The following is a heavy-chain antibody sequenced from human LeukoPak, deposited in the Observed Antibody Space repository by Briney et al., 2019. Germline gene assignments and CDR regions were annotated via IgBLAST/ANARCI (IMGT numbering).Heavy chain of an antibody. V-gene: IGHV3-48*04. CDR1: GFTFSSYG. J-gene: IGHJ4*02. CDR2: ISSSGSTI. D-gene: IGHD2-15*01. Sequence: GGSLRLSCAASGFTFSSYGMHWVRQAPGKGLEWVSYISSSGSTIYYADSVKGRFTISRDNATKSLYLQMNSLRAEDKAVYYCARDCSGGSCYSPFDYWGQGTLVTVSS. CDR3: ARDCSGGSCYSPFDY.